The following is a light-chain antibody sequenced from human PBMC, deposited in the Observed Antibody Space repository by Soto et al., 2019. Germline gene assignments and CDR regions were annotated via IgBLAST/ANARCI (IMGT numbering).Light chain of an antibody. J-gene: IGKJ5*01. Sequence: EVVLTQSPVTLSLSPGERATLSCRASQSFRGLLAWYQQKPGQAPSLLIYDAYNRATGIPPRFSGSGSGTDFTLTISSLEPEDSAVYYCQQRHMWPITFGQAKRLEIK. CDR1: QSFRGL. CDR3: QQRHMWPIT. CDR2: DAY. V-gene: IGKV3-11*01.